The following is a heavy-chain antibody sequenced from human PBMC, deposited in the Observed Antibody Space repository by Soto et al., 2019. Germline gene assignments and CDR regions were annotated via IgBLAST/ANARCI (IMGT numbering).Heavy chain of an antibody. CDR2: IIPIFGTA. V-gene: IGHV1-69*12. Sequence: QVQLVQSGAEVKKPGSSVKVSCKASGGTFSSYAISWVRQAPGQGLEWMGGIIPIFGTANYAQKFQGRVTLPADESTSTADMALSSLSSEATAVYYCACAQTVGTCYFDYWGEGTLVTVSS. D-gene: IGHD1-1*01. CDR1: GGTFSSYA. CDR3: ACAQTVGTCYFDY. J-gene: IGHJ4*02.